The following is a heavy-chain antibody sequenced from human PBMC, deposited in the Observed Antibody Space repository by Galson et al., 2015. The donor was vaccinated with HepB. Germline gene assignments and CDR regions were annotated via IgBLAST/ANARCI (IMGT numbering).Heavy chain of an antibody. CDR3: SRGYYYDTSGDFDF. V-gene: IGHV6-1*01. CDR2: TYYRSKWYN. Sequence: CAISGDSVSSDSAAWNRIRQSPSRGLEWLGRTYYRSKWYNESAVSVKGRITIKPDTSKNQFSLQLNSVTPEDTAVYYCSRGYYYDTSGDFDFWGQGTLVTVSS. CDR1: GDSVSSDSAA. J-gene: IGHJ4*02. D-gene: IGHD3-22*01.